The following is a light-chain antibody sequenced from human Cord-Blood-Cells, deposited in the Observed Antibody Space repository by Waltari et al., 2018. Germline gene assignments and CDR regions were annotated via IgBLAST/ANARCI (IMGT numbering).Light chain of an antibody. Sequence: EIVMTKSPATLSVSPGERATLSCRASQSVSSNLAWYQQKPGQAPRLPIYGASTRATGIPARFSGSGSGTEFTLTISSLQSEDFAVYYCQQYNNWPRTFGQGTKVEIK. CDR3: QQYNNWPRT. V-gene: IGKV3-15*01. CDR2: GAS. CDR1: QSVSSN. J-gene: IGKJ1*01.